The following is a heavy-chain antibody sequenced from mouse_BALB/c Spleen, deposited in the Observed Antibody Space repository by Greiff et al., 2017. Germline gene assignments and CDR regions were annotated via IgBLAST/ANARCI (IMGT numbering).Heavy chain of an antibody. CDR2: ISSGGGST. Sequence: EVKLVESGGGLVKPGGSLKLSCAASGFAFSSYDMSWVLQTPEKRLEWVAYISSGGGSTYYPDTVKGRFTISRDNAKNTLYLQMSSLKSEDTAMYYCARRAMIRYAMDYWGQGTSVTVSS. V-gene: IGHV5-12-1*01. CDR1: GFAFSSYD. J-gene: IGHJ4*01. CDR3: ARRAMIRYAMDY. D-gene: IGHD2-4*01.